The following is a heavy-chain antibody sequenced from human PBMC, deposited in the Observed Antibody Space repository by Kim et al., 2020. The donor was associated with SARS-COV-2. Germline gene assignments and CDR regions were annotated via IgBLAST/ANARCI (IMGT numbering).Heavy chain of an antibody. CDR3: AKLLGPLRYFAPGDFDY. CDR1: GFSFRSYA. CDR2: ISGSGGST. Sequence: GGSLRLSCAASGFSFRSYAMSWVRQAPGKGLEWVSTISGSGGSTYYADSVKGRFTISRDNSKNTLYLQMNSLRAEDTAVYYCAKLLGPLRYFAPGDFDYWGQGTLVTVSS. V-gene: IGHV3-23*01. J-gene: IGHJ4*02. D-gene: IGHD3-9*01.